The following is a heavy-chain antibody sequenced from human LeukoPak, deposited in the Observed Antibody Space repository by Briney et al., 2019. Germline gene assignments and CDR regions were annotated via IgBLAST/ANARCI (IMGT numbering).Heavy chain of an antibody. Sequence: GGSLRLSCAASGFTLSDYWMHCVRQVPGEGPVWVSRINGDGRSTTYADSVKGRFTISRDNAKNTIFLQMTSLRDEDTAVYYCTRGGLTGQMAAFDYWGQGALVTVSS. V-gene: IGHV3-74*01. D-gene: IGHD3-9*01. CDR3: TRGGLTGQMAAFDY. CDR2: INGDGRST. CDR1: GFTLSDYW. J-gene: IGHJ4*02.